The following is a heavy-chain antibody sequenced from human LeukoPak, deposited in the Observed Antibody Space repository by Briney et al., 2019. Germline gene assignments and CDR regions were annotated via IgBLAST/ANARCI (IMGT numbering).Heavy chain of an antibody. D-gene: IGHD3-10*01. Sequence: KASQTLSLTCTVSGGSISSGSYYWSWIRQPAGKGLEWIGRIYTSGSTNYNPSLKSRVTISVDTSKNQFSLKLSSVTAADTAVYYCARDLRYYGSGTLGYWGQGTLVTVSS. J-gene: IGHJ4*02. CDR1: GGSISSGSYY. CDR3: ARDLRYYGSGTLGY. V-gene: IGHV4-61*02. CDR2: IYTSGST.